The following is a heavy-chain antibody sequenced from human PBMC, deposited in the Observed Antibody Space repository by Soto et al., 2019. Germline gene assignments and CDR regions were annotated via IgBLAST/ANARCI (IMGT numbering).Heavy chain of an antibody. CDR3: ARERVSAAGQGAYYGMDV. D-gene: IGHD6-13*01. CDR1: GYTFTCYY. J-gene: IGHJ6*02. CDR2: IIPNTGGT. Sequence: GASVEVSCKASGYTFTCYYMNWVRQAPGQGLYRMACIIPNTGGTNSAQRFPGRVTMTRDTSIATAYMELSRLRSDVTAVYYCARERVSAAGQGAYYGMDVWGQGTTVTVS. V-gene: IGHV1-2*02.